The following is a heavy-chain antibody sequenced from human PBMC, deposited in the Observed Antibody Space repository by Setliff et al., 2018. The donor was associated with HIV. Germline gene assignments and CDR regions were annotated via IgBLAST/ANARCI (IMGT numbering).Heavy chain of an antibody. CDR2: IKEDGSET. CDR1: GFTFSNFW. Sequence: LRLSCATSGFTFSNFWMTWVRQAPGKGLEWVANIKEDGSETFYVDSVKGRFTMSRDNAKNLVYLEMHSLKGEYTAVYYCARDATRGGDFDFWGQGTLVTVSS. CDR3: ARDATRGGDFDF. J-gene: IGHJ4*02. D-gene: IGHD1-26*01. V-gene: IGHV3-7*01.